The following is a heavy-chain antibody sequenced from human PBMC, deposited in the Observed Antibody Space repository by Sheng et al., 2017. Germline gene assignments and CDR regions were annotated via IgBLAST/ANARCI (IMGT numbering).Heavy chain of an antibody. CDR3: AKDHDLAAALDY. CDR1: GFTFSSYG. D-gene: IGHD6-13*01. Sequence: QVQLVESGGGVVQPGGSLRLSCAASGFTFSSYGMHWVRQAPGKGLEWVAFIRYDGSNKYYADSMKGRFTISRDNSKNTLYLQMNSLRAEDTAVYYCAKDHDLAAALDYWGQGTLVTVSS. V-gene: IGHV3-30*02. J-gene: IGHJ4*02. CDR2: IRYDGSNK.